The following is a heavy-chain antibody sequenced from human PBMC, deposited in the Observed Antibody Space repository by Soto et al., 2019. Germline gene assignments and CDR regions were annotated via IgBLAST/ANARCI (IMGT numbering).Heavy chain of an antibody. CDR1: GGSISSSSYF. CDR3: ARHFFDSSDYTTNWFDP. J-gene: IGHJ5*02. Sequence: PSETLSLTCSVSGGSISSSSYFWGWIRQPPGKGLEWIGSIYYSGSTYYNPSLKSRVTVSVDTSKNQFSLKLSSVTAADTAVYYCARHFFDSSDYTTNWFDPWGQGTLVTV. D-gene: IGHD3-22*01. V-gene: IGHV4-39*01. CDR2: IYYSGST.